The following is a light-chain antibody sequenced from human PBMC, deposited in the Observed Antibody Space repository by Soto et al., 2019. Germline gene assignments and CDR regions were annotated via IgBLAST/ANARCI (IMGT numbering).Light chain of an antibody. CDR1: KHIRND. CDR3: LQDYAFLWT. J-gene: IGKJ1*01. V-gene: IGKV1-6*01. CDR2: SSS. Sequence: AIRMTQSPSSLSASVGDRVTITCRASKHIRNDLGWYQQKPGRAPKLLIYSSSTLQSGVPSRFNGSGSGTDFTLSISSLQPEDSATYYCLQDYAFLWTFGQGTNVEVK.